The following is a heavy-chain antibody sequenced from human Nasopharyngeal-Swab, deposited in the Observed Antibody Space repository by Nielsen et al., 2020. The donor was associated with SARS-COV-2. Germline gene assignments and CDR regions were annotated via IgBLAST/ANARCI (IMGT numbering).Heavy chain of an antibody. J-gene: IGHJ4*02. Sequence: SVKVSCRASGFTFTSSAVQWVRQARGQRLEWIGWIVVGSGNTNYAQKFQERVTITRDMSTSTAYMELSSLRSEDTAVYYCAAAVLTGTHMIFDYWGQGTLVTVSS. CDR1: GFTFTSSA. D-gene: IGHD1-20*01. CDR3: AAAVLTGTHMIFDY. CDR2: IVVGSGNT. V-gene: IGHV1-58*01.